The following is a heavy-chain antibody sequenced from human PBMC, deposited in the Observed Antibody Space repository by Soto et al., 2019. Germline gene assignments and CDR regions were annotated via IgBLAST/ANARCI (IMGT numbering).Heavy chain of an antibody. CDR1: GYTFTGYY. J-gene: IGHJ4*02. CDR3: ATQRYSSSWGPFDY. CDR2: INPNSGGT. Sequence: ASVKVSRKASGYTFTGYYMHWVRQAPGQGLEWMGWINPNSGGTNYAQKFQGWVTMTRDTSISTAYMELSRLRSDDTAVYYCATQRYSSSWGPFDYWGQGTLVTVSS. D-gene: IGHD6-13*01. V-gene: IGHV1-2*04.